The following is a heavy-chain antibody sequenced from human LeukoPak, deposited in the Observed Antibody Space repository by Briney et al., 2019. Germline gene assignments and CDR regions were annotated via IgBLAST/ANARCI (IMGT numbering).Heavy chain of an antibody. CDR3: ARPGTVTTF. Sequence: GRSLRLSCAASGFIFSRHALHWVRQAPGKGLEWVAVTSYDEREKYYADSVKGRFTNSRDNSKHTLYLQMNSLRAEDTAVYYCARPGTVTTFWGQGTLVTVSS. CDR2: TSYDEREK. J-gene: IGHJ4*02. V-gene: IGHV3-30*04. D-gene: IGHD4-11*01. CDR1: GFIFSRHA.